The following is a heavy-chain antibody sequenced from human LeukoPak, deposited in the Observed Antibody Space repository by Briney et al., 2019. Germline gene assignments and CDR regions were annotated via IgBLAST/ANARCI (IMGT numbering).Heavy chain of an antibody. V-gene: IGHV4-59*12. CDR3: ARGRGIAAAGKIPYYYYYYMDV. J-gene: IGHJ6*03. D-gene: IGHD6-13*01. CDR1: GGSISSYY. Sequence: SETLSLTCTVSGGSISSYYWSWIRQPPGKGLEWIGYIYYSGSTNYNPSLKSRVTISVDTSKNQFSLKLSSVTAADTAVYYCARGRGIAAAGKIPYYYYYYMDVWGKGTTVTVSS. CDR2: IYYSGST.